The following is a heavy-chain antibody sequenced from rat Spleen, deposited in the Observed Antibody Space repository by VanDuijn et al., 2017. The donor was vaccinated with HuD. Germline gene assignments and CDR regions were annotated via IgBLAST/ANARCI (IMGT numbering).Heavy chain of an antibody. CDR3: ARQGGDYSGAWLFDH. CDR1: GFTFSDYG. V-gene: IGHV5S23*01. CDR2: ISTGGGNT. J-gene: IGHJ2*01. Sequence: EVQLVESGGGLVQPRRSLKLSCAASGFTFSDYGMAWVRQAPTKGLEWVTSISTGGGNTYYRDSVKGRFTISRDNAENTVYLQMNSLRSEDTATYYCARQGGDYSGAWLFDHWGQGVMVTVSS. D-gene: IGHD1-1*01.